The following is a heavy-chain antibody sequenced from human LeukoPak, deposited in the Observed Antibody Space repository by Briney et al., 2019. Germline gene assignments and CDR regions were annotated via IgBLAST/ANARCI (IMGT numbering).Heavy chain of an antibody. CDR2: ITNDGSST. V-gene: IGHV3-74*01. D-gene: IGHD1-14*01. CDR1: GLTFSSHW. CDR3: TQQGGNPAY. Sequence: GGSLRPSCAASGLTFSSHWMHWVRQAPGKGLVWVSRITNDGSSTTYADSVKGRFTISRDNAKNMLYLQVNSLRAEDTAVYCATQQGGNPAYWGQGTLVTVSS. J-gene: IGHJ4*02.